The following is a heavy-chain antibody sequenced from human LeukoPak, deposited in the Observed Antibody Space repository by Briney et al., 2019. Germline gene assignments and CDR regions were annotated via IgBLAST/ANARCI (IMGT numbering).Heavy chain of an antibody. CDR3: ARPGQQLVLLGFDY. V-gene: IGHV4-34*01. CDR2: INHSGST. CDR1: GGSFSSYY. D-gene: IGHD6-13*01. Sequence: SETLSLTCAVSGGSFSSYYWSWIRQPPGKGLEWIGAINHSGSTNYNPSLKSRVTISVDTSKNQFSQKRRSVTVAHTAVYYGARPGQQLVLLGFDYWGQGTLVSVSS. J-gene: IGHJ4*02.